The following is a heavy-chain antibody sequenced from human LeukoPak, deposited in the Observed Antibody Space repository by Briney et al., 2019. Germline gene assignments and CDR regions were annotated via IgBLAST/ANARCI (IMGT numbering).Heavy chain of an antibody. D-gene: IGHD6-13*01. J-gene: IGHJ1*01. Sequence: SVKVSCKASGGTFSSYAISWVRQAPGQGLEWMGRIIPILGIANYAQKFQGRVTITADKSTSTAYMELSSLRSEDTAVYYCARDLLSAAGNLVIAEYFQHWGQGTLVTVSS. CDR3: ARDLLSAAGNLVIAEYFQH. CDR2: IIPILGIA. V-gene: IGHV1-69*04. CDR1: GGTFSSYA.